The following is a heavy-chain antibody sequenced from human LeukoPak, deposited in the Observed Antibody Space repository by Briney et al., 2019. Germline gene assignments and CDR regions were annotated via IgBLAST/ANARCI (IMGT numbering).Heavy chain of an antibody. Sequence: ASVKVSCKASGGTFSSYAISWVRQAPGQGLEWMGRSIPIFGTANYAQKFQGRVTITTDESTSTAYMELSSLRSEDTAVYYCATNYMVRGVIFDYWGQGTLVTVSP. V-gene: IGHV1-69*05. D-gene: IGHD3-10*01. J-gene: IGHJ4*02. CDR3: ATNYMVRGVIFDY. CDR2: SIPIFGTA. CDR1: GGTFSSYA.